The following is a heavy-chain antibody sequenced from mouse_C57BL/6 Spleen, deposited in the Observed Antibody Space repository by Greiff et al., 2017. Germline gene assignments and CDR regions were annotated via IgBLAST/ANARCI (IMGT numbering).Heavy chain of an antibody. V-gene: IGHV8-12*01. Sequence: VKLMESGPGILQSSQTLSLTCSFSGFSLSTSGMGVSWIRQPSGKGLEWLAHIYWDDDKRYHPSLKSRLTISKDTSRNQVFLKITSVDTADTATYYCARRDYDYDYAMDYWGQGTSVTVSS. CDR1: GFSLSTSGMG. J-gene: IGHJ4*01. CDR2: IYWDDDK. CDR3: ARRDYDYDYAMDY. D-gene: IGHD2-4*01.